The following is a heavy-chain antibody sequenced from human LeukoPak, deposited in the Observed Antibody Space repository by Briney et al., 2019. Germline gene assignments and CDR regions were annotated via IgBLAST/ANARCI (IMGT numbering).Heavy chain of an antibody. V-gene: IGHV3-23*01. Sequence: GGSLRLSCAASRFTFSSYAMSWVRQAPGKGLEWVSAISGSGGSTYYADSVKGRFIISRDNAKNSLFLQMNSLRDEDTATYYCVRDLVWDTGRVDYWGQGTLVTVSS. J-gene: IGHJ4*02. CDR3: VRDLVWDTGRVDY. CDR1: RFTFSSYA. CDR2: ISGSGGST. D-gene: IGHD3/OR15-3a*01.